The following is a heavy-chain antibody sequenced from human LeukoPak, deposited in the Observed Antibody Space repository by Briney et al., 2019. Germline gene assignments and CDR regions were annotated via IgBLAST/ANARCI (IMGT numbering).Heavy chain of an antibody. Sequence: GGSLRLSCAASGFSISNDWMSWVRQAPGKGLEWVARVKSRSAGETTDYAAPVKGRSTISRDDSKNTLYLQMNSLKTEDTAVYYCTLIQGWGSGSYRDFWGQGTLVTVSS. J-gene: IGHJ4*02. D-gene: IGHD3-10*01. CDR3: TLIQGWGSGSYRDF. CDR2: VKSRSAGETT. V-gene: IGHV3-15*01. CDR1: GFSISNDW.